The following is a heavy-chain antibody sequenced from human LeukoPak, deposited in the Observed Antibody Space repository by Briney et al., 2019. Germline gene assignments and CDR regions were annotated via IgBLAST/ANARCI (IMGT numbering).Heavy chain of an antibody. D-gene: IGHD3-3*01. CDR1: GYTFTSYD. CDR3: ARARSTYYDFWSGYYNNYYGMDV. CDR2: MNPNSGNT. V-gene: IGHV1-8*01. J-gene: IGHJ6*02. Sequence: ASVKVSCKASGYTFTSYDINWVRQATGQGLEWMGWMNPNSGNTGCAQKFQGRVTMTRNTSTSTAYMELSSLSSEDTAVYYCARARSTYYDFWSGYYNNYYGMDVWGQGTTVTVSS.